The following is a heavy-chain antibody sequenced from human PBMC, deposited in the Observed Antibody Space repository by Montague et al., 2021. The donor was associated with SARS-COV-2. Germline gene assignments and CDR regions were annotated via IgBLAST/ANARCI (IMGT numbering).Heavy chain of an antibody. J-gene: IGHJ3*01. D-gene: IGHD4-11*01. CDR2: IYYGGNN. CDR1: GGSITSSTYY. CDR3: ARTVGSDDAFDV. Sequence: ETLSLTCTVSGGSITSSTYYWGWIRQPPGKGLEWIVSIYYGGNNFYNSSLKSRVAISVDTSKNHFSLKLSSVTAADTAVYYCARTVGSDDAFDVWGQGTMVTVYS. V-gene: IGHV4-39*02.